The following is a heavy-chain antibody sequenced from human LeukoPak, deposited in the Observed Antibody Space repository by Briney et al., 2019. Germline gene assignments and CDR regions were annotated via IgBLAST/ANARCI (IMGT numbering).Heavy chain of an antibody. V-gene: IGHV1-24*01. J-gene: IGHJ4*02. CDR2: FDPEDGET. Sequence: ASVKVSCKVSGYTLTELSMHWVRQAPGKGLEWMGGFDPEDGETIYAQKFQGRVTMTEDTSTDTAYMELRSLRSEDPAVYYCATSVEGGYYFDYWGQGTLVTVSS. D-gene: IGHD1-1*01. CDR3: ATSVEGGYYFDY. CDR1: GYTLTELS.